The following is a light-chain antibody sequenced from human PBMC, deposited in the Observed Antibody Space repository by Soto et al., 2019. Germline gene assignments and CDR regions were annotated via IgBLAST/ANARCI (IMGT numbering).Light chain of an antibody. CDR1: QSIDKY. CDR2: AAS. J-gene: IGKJ1*01. Sequence: DIKMTQSPSSLSASVGERVTITCRASQSIDKYLNWYQHKPGKAPYLLIYAASHLRSGVPTRFSGSGTGTSFTLTISSLQYEDLATYYCQQSYSSPGTFGRGTKVELK. CDR3: QQSYSSPGT. V-gene: IGKV1-39*01.